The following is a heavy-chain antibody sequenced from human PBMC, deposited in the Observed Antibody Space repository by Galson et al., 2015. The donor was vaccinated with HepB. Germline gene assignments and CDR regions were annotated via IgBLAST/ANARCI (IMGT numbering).Heavy chain of an antibody. J-gene: IGHJ3*02. CDR1: GFSFSNYA. V-gene: IGHV3-23*01. CDR2: ISGRAVTT. D-gene: IGHD4-23*01. CDR3: AKSKNGGCSYNAFDI. Sequence: SLRLSCAASGFSFSNYAMTWVRQPPGKGLDWVATISGRAVTTFYAHSVKGKFTISRDNSKNTLYLEMNNLRDDDTAVYFCAKSKNGGCSYNAFDIWGQGTMVTVSS.